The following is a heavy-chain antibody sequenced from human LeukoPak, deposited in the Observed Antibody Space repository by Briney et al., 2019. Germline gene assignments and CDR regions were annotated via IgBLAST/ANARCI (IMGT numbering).Heavy chain of an antibody. CDR1: GFTFSSYA. CDR3: AREESMIAFDY. Sequence: SGGSLRLSCAASGFTFSSYAMHWVRQAPGKGLEWVAVISYDGSNKYYADSVKGRFTISRDNSKSTLYLQMNSLRAEDTAVYYCAREESMIAFDYWGQGTLVTVSS. J-gene: IGHJ4*02. D-gene: IGHD3-22*01. CDR2: ISYDGSNK. V-gene: IGHV3-30-3*01.